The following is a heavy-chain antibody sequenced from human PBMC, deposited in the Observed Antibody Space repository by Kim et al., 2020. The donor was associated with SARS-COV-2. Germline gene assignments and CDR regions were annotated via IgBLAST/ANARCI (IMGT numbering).Heavy chain of an antibody. J-gene: IGHJ6*02. CDR1: GGSVSSGSYY. CDR3: ARDLRTWKPAAYYYYGMDV. Sequence: SETLSLTCTVSGGSVSSGSYYWSWIRQPPGKGLEWIGYIYYSGSTNYNPSLKSRVTISVDTSKNQFSLKLSSVTAADTAVYYCARDLRTWKPAAYYYYGMDVWGQETTVTVSS. CDR2: IYYSGST. D-gene: IGHD1-1*01. V-gene: IGHV4-61*01.